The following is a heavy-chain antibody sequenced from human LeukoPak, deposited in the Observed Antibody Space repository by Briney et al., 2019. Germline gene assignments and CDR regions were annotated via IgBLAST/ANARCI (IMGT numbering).Heavy chain of an antibody. D-gene: IGHD3-10*02. CDR3: AELGITMIGGV. V-gene: IGHV3-66*01. Sequence: GGSLRLSCAASGFTVSSHYMSWVRQAPGKGLEWVSVIYSGGSTYYADSVKGRFTISRDNAKNSLYLQMNSLRAEDTAVYYCAELGITMIGGVWGKGTTVTISS. J-gene: IGHJ6*04. CDR2: IYSGGST. CDR1: GFTVSSHY.